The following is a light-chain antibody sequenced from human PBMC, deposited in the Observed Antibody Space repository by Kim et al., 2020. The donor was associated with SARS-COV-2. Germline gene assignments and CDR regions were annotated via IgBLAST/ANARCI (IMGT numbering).Light chain of an antibody. V-gene: IGKV3-15*01. CDR3: QEYNNWPPVT. J-gene: IGKJ4*01. Sequence: APEEGAPFPCRASQGVMDKLAWYQPKPGQPPRLLIYDASTRATDIPARFSGSGSGTEFTLTISSLQSEDFALYFCQEYNNWPPVTFGGGTKVDIK. CDR2: DAS. CDR1: QGVMDK.